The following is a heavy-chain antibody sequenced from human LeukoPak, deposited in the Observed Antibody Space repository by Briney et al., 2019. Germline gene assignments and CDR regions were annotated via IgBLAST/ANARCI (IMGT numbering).Heavy chain of an antibody. V-gene: IGHV5-10-1*01. D-gene: IGHD6-25*01. J-gene: IGHJ5*02. CDR3: ARGLSSGSSVNWFDP. Sequence: GESLKISCKGSGYSFTSYWISWVRQMPGKGLEWIGRIDPSDSYTNYSPSFQGHVTISADESIRTAYLQWSSLKASDTAMYYCARGLSSGSSVNWFDPCGQGTLVTVSS. CDR2: IDPSDSYT. CDR1: GYSFTSYW.